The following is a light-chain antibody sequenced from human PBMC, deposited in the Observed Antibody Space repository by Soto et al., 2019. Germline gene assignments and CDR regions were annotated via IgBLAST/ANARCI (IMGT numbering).Light chain of an antibody. Sequence: QSALTQPASVSGSPGQSITISCTGTSSDVGGYNYVSWYQQHPGKAPKLMIYEVSNRPSGVSNRFSGSKSGNTASLTISGPQAEDEADYYCSSYTSSSTQVFGPGTKLNVL. CDR2: EVS. V-gene: IGLV2-14*01. J-gene: IGLJ1*01. CDR1: SSDVGGYNY. CDR3: SSYTSSSTQV.